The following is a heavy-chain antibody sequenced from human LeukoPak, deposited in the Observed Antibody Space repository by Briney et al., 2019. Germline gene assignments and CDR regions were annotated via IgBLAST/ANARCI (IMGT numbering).Heavy chain of an antibody. CDR1: GFTFSDHY. D-gene: IGHD6-13*01. J-gene: IGHJ4*02. CDR3: ARSSSSWYPLFDY. CDR2: IRNKDNSYTT. V-gene: IGHV3-72*01. Sequence: GGSLRLSCAAPGFTFSDHYMDWVRQAPGKGLEWVGRIRNKDNSYTTEYAASVKGRFTISRDDSKNLLYLQMNSLETEDTAVYYCARSSSSWYPLFDYWGQGTLVTVSS.